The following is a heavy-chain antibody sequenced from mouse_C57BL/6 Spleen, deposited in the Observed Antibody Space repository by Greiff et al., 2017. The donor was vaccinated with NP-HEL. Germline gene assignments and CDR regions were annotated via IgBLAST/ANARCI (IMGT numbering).Heavy chain of an antibody. CDR1: GYTFTDYY. CDR2: IFPGSGST. V-gene: IGHV1-75*01. J-gene: IGHJ1*03. D-gene: IGHD1-1*01. Sequence: VQLVESGPELVKPGASVKISCKASGYTFTDYYINWVKQRPGQGLEWIGWIFPGSGSTYYNEKFKGKATLTVDKSSSTAYMLLSSLTSEDSAVYFCARGGDYCGSWYFDVWGTGTTVTVSS. CDR3: ARGGDYCGSWYFDV.